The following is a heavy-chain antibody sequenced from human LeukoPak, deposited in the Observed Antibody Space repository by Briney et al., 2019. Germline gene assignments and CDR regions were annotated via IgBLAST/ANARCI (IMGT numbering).Heavy chain of an antibody. D-gene: IGHD2-2*01. CDR3: AKDQDQEYYYYMDV. J-gene: IGHJ6*03. CDR1: GFTFSSYG. CDR2: ISYDGSNK. Sequence: TGGSLRLSCAASGFTFSSYGMHWVRQAPGKALEWVAVISYDGSNKYYADSVKGRFTISRDNSKNTLYLQMNSLRAEDTAVYYCAKDQDQEYYYYMDVWGKGTTVTVSS. V-gene: IGHV3-30*18.